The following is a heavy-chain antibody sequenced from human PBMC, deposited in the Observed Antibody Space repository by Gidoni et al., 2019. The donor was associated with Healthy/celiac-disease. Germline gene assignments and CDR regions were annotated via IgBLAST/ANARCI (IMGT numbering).Heavy chain of an antibody. CDR2: ISSSGSTI. CDR1: GFTFSSYE. Sequence: EVQLVESGGGLVQPGGSLRLSCAASGFTFSSYEMNWVRQAPGKGLEWVSYISSSGSTIYYADSVKGRFTISRDNAKNSLYLKMNSLRAEDTAVYYCARELKYQTDYWGQGTLVTVSS. J-gene: IGHJ4*02. D-gene: IGHD2-2*01. CDR3: ARELKYQTDY. V-gene: IGHV3-48*03.